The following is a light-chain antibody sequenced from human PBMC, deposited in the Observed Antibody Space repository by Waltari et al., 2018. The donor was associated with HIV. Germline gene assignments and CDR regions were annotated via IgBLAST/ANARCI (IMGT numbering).Light chain of an antibody. CDR3: AAWDDSLNGQVV. CDR2: NNN. CDR1: SSNLGTNN. Sequence: QSVLTQPPSASGTPGQRVTTSCSGSSSNLGTNNVIWYQQVPGTSPKLPIYNNNQRPSGVPDRFSGSKSGTSASLAITGLQSEDEADYHCAAWDDSLNGQVVFGGGTKLTVL. J-gene: IGLJ3*02. V-gene: IGLV1-44*01.